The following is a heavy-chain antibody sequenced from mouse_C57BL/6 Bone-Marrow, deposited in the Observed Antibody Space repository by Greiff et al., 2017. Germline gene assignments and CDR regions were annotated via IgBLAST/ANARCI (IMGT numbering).Heavy chain of an antibody. CDR1: GYTFTDYY. D-gene: IGHD4-1*01. CDR2: IGPGSGST. CDR3: ARTGTDY. V-gene: IGHV1-77*01. J-gene: IGHJ2*01. Sequence: VQLQQSGAELVRPGASVKISCKASGYTFTDYYIHWVKQRPGQGLEWIGKIGPGSGSTYYTEKFKGKATMTADTSSSTAYMQLSSLTSEDSAVCLWARTGTDYWGQGTTLTVSS.